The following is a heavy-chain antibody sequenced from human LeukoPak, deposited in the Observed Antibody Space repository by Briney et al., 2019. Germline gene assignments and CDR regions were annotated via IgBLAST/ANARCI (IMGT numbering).Heavy chain of an antibody. V-gene: IGHV1-18*01. D-gene: IGHD3-22*01. CDR2: ISAHNGNT. J-gene: IGHJ4*02. CDR1: GYTFTNFG. CDR3: ARDRRRANYYDSSGYYSDY. Sequence: ASVKVSCKASGYTFTNFGITWVRQAPGQGLEWMGWISAHNGNTNYAQKLQGRVTMTTDTSTSTAYMELRSLRSDDTAVYYCARDRRRANYYDSSGYYSDYWGQGTLVTVSS.